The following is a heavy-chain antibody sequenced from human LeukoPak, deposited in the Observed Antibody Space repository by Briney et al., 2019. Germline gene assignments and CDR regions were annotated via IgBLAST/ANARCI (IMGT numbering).Heavy chain of an antibody. Sequence: GGSLRLSCAASGFIFGSSAMSWLRQAPGKGLQWVSTITGRGDNTYYADSLKGRFSISRDNSKDTLYLLMNSLSADDTATYYCAKEHVGTITLRYFDSSGQGTLVTVSS. V-gene: IGHV3-23*01. CDR1: GFIFGSSA. CDR2: ITGRGDNT. CDR3: AKEHVGTITLRYFDS. D-gene: IGHD1-26*01. J-gene: IGHJ4*02.